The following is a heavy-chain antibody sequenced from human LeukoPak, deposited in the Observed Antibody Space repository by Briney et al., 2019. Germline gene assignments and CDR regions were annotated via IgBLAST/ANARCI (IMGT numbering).Heavy chain of an antibody. D-gene: IGHD3-10*01. CDR1: GGSISSYY. CDR3: AISTMVRGIYDY. V-gene: IGHV4-59*01. CDR2: IYYSGST. J-gene: IGHJ4*02. Sequence: SETLSLACTVSGGSISSYYWSWIRQPPGKGLERIGYIYYSGSTNYNPSLKSRVTISVDTSKNQFSLKLSPVTAADTAVYYCAISTMVRGIYDYWGQGTLVTVSS.